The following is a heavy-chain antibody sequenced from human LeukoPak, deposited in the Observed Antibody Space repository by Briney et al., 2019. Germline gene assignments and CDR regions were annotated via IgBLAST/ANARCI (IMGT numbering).Heavy chain of an antibody. V-gene: IGHV3-53*01. D-gene: IGHD3-16*02. Sequence: GGSLRLSCAASGFTVSSNYMSWVRQATGKGLEWVSVIYSGGSTYYADSVKGRFTISRDNSKNTLYLQMNSLRAEDTAVYYCARTFLGELSFSVDYWGQGSLVTVSS. J-gene: IGHJ4*02. CDR1: GFTVSSNY. CDR2: IYSGGST. CDR3: ARTFLGELSFSVDY.